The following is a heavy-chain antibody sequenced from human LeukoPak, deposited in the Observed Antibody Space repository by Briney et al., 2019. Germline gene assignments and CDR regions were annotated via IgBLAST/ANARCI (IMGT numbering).Heavy chain of an antibody. CDR1: GFTFSIYE. CDR3: ARIRADSSGYYYKYFDF. Sequence: GGSLRLSCVVSGFTFSIYEMNWVRQAPGKGLERVSYISSGGGTIYYADSVKGPFTISRDNAKNSLYLQMNSLRAEDTAVYYCARIRADSSGYYYKYFDFWGQGTLVTVSS. J-gene: IGHJ4*02. D-gene: IGHD3-22*01. V-gene: IGHV3-48*03. CDR2: ISSGGGTI.